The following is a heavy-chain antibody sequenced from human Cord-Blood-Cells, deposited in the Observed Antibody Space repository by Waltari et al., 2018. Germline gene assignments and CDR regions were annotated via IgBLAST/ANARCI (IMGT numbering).Heavy chain of an antibody. CDR1: GGSVSSGSYY. Sequence: QVQLQESGPGLVKPSETLSLTCTVYGGSVSSGSYYWSLIGQPPGKGLELTGYIYYSGSTNNDPSLKSRVTIAVDTSKNQFSLKLSSVTAADTAVYYCAREKRGYSGYDDAFDIWGQGTMVTVSS. V-gene: IGHV4-61*01. J-gene: IGHJ3*02. CDR2: IYYSGST. CDR3: AREKRGYSGYDDAFDI. D-gene: IGHD5-12*01.